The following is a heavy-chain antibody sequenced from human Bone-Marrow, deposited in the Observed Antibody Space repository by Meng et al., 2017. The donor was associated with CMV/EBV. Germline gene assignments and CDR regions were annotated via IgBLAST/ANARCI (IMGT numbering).Heavy chain of an antibody. V-gene: IGHV3-48*04. CDR1: GFTFSSHS. Sequence: GESLKISCAASGFTFSSHSMNWVRQAPGKGLEWLSYISSAGSTTYYADYVKGLFTISRDNAKNSLYLQMNSLRAEDTGVYYCARDLDEGAILVSETTLEYFYYGMDVWGQGTTVTVSS. CDR2: ISSAGSTT. J-gene: IGHJ6*02. D-gene: IGHD1-14*01. CDR3: ARDLDEGAILVSETTLEYFYYGMDV.